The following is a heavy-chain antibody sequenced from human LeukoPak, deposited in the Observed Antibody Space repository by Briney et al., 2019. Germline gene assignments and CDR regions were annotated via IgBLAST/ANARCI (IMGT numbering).Heavy chain of an antibody. CDR1: GGSFSSYA. V-gene: IGHV1-69*01. CDR3: ARGQYPFITGTYYYYYYGMDV. CDR2: IIPIFGTA. D-gene: IGHD1-20*01. J-gene: IGHJ6*04. Sequence: SVKVSCKASGGSFSSYAISWVRQAPGQGLGWMGGIIPIFGTANYAQKFQGRVTITADESTSTAYTELSSLRSEDTAVYYCARGQYPFITGTYYYYYYGMDVWGKGTTVTVSS.